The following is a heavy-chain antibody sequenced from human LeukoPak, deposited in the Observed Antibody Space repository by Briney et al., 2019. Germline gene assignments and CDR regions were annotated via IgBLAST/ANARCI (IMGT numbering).Heavy chain of an antibody. D-gene: IGHD6-19*01. J-gene: IGHJ6*03. CDR1: GGSFSGYY. V-gene: IGHV4-34*01. CDR2: INHSGST. CDR3: ARDLPGYSSGWPYYYYYMDV. Sequence: SETLSLTCAVYGGSFSGYYWSWIRQPPGKGLEWIGEINHSGSTNYNPSLKSRVTISVDTSKNQFSLKLSSVTAADTAVYYCARDLPGYSSGWPYYYYYMDVWGKGTTVTVSS.